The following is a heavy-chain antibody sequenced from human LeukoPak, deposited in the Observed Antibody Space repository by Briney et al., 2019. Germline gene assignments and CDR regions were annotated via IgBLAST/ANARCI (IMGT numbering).Heavy chain of an antibody. Sequence: GGSLRLSCAASGFTFNTYSMHWVRQAPGKGLGWVAVIYYDGSKNFYGDSVKGRFTISRDDSKNTLYLQMNSLRAEDTAVYYCARVHPGQKDFDYWGQGTLVTVSS. J-gene: IGHJ4*02. D-gene: IGHD1-14*01. CDR1: GFTFNTYS. V-gene: IGHV3-33*01. CDR2: IYYDGSKN. CDR3: ARVHPGQKDFDY.